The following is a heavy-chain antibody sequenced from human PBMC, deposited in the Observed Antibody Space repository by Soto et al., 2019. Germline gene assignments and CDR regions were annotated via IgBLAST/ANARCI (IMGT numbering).Heavy chain of an antibody. CDR3: VKYYFDSSGYYGLNAFDI. D-gene: IGHD3-22*01. CDR2: ISSNGGST. Sequence: LRLSCLASRFTFSTYAMHWVRQAPGKGLEYVSTISSNGGSTYYADSVKGRFTISRDNSKNTLYLQMSSLRAEDTAVYYCVKYYFDSSGYYGLNAFDIWGQGTMVTVSS. J-gene: IGHJ3*02. V-gene: IGHV3-64D*06. CDR1: RFTFSTYA.